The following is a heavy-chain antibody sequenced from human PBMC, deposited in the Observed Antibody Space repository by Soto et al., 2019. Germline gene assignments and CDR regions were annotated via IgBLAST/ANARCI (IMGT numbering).Heavy chain of an antibody. D-gene: IGHD3-10*01. CDR3: AKIPTGSGSSKFDY. V-gene: IGHV3-23*01. Sequence: GRSLRLSCAASGFTFRTYAMNWVRQAPGKGLEWISAITGSGSYTYYADSVRGRFSISRDNSQDTVYLQMNNLRGDDTAIYYCAKIPTGSGSSKFDYWGQGIQVTVSS. CDR2: ITGSGSYT. CDR1: GFTFRTYA. J-gene: IGHJ4*02.